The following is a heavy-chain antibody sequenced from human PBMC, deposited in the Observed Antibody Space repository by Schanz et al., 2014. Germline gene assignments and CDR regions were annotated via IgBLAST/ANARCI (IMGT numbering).Heavy chain of an antibody. V-gene: IGHV3-30*19. J-gene: IGHJ4*02. Sequence: QVQLLESGGGVVQPGGSLRLSCVASGFSFSAYGIHWVRQAPGKGLEWVAFISYDGSFEDYLDSVKGRFTISRDNSKNTLYLQMSSLRGEDTAVYYCAKDLEPQCGGDCPLTWGQGTLVTVSS. CDR2: ISYDGSFE. CDR1: GFSFSAYG. D-gene: IGHD2-21*02. CDR3: AKDLEPQCGGDCPLT.